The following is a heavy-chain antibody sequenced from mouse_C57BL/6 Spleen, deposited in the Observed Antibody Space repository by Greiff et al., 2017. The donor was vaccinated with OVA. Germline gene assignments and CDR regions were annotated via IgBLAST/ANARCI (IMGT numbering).Heavy chain of an antibody. CDR2: ISYSGST. D-gene: IGHD1-1*01. Sequence: EVKVVESGPGLAKPSQTLSLTCSVTGYSITSDYWNWIRKFPGNKLEYMGYISYSGSTYYNPSLKSRISITRDTSKNQYYLQLNSVTTEDTATYYCARSLYYGSSYETYWYFDVWGTGTTVTVSS. V-gene: IGHV3-8*01. CDR1: GYSITSDY. J-gene: IGHJ1*03. CDR3: ARSLYYGSSYETYWYFDV.